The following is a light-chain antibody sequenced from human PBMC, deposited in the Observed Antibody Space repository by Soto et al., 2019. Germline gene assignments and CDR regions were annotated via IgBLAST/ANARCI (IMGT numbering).Light chain of an antibody. CDR2: EVN. CDR3: CSYVGSSILM. J-gene: IGLJ3*02. V-gene: IGLV2-23*02. Sequence: QSALTQPASVSGSPGLSITISCTGTSSDVGLYNLVSWYQHLPGKAPKLIIYEVNERPSGISDRFSGSKSGNTASLTISGLQDEDEADYYCCSYVGSSILMFGGGTKLTVL. CDR1: SSDVGLYNL.